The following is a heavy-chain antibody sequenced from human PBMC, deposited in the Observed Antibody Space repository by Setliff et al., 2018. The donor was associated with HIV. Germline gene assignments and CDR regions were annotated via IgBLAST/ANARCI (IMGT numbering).Heavy chain of an antibody. V-gene: IGHV3-30*02. CDR3: VRDDDTTSHYGLFEF. CDR1: GFTFSSYG. CDR2: IRYDGSNK. Sequence: PGGSLRLSCAASGFTFSSYGMHWVRQAPGKGLEWVAFIRYDGSNKYYADSVKGRFTISRDNSKNTLYLQMNSLRAEDTAVYYCVRDDDTTSHYGLFEFWGQGTLVTVSS. D-gene: IGHD3-16*01. J-gene: IGHJ4*02.